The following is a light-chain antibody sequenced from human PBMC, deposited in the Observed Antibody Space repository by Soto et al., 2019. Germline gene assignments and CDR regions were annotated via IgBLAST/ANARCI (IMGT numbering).Light chain of an antibody. CDR2: DVS. V-gene: IGLV2-14*01. CDR3: CSYTTSNTRQIV. Sequence: QSVLTQPASGSGSPGRSISISCTGTSSDVGGYNYVSWYQQHPGKAPKFMIYDVSNRPSGVSNRFSGSKSSNTASLTISGLQAEDEADYYCCSYTTSNTRQIVFGTGTKVTVL. CDR1: SSDVGGYNY. J-gene: IGLJ1*01.